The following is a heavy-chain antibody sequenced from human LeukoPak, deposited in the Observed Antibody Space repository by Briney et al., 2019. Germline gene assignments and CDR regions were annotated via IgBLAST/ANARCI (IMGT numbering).Heavy chain of an antibody. V-gene: IGHV1-46*01. CDR2: INPSGGST. J-gene: IGHJ6*03. Sequence: ASVKVSCKASGYTFTSYYMHWVRQAPGQGLEWMGIINPSGGSTSYAQKFQGRVTMTRDMSTSTVYMELSSLRSDDTAVYYCARDSTLGAAGIYYYYMDVWGKGTTVTVSS. D-gene: IGHD6-13*01. CDR1: GYTFTSYY. CDR3: ARDSTLGAAGIYYYYMDV.